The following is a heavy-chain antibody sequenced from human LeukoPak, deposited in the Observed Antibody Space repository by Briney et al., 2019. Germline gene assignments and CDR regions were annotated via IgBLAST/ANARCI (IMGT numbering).Heavy chain of an antibody. CDR2: IKQDGSEK. CDR3: ARAKVPNHLWSLFDS. J-gene: IGHJ4*02. D-gene: IGHD3-10*01. Sequence: GGSLRLSCVASEFTFSSYWMSWVRQAPGKGLEWVANIKQDGSEKYYVDSVKGRFTISRDNARNSLYLQMNSLRAEDTAVYYCARAKVPNHLWSLFDSWGQGTLVSVSS. V-gene: IGHV3-7*01. CDR1: EFTFSSYW.